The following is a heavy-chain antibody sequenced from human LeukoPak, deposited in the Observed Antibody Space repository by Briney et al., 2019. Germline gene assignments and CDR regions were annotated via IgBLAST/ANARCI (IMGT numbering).Heavy chain of an antibody. CDR2: INHSGST. CDR3: ARHYGP. CDR1: GGSFSGYY. V-gene: IGHV4-34*01. J-gene: IGHJ5*02. D-gene: IGHD3-16*01. Sequence: SETLSLTCAVYGGSFSGYYWSWIRQPPGKGLEWIGEINHSGSTNYNPSLKSRVTISVDTSKNQFSLKLSSVTAADTAVYYCARHYGPWGLGTLVTVSS.